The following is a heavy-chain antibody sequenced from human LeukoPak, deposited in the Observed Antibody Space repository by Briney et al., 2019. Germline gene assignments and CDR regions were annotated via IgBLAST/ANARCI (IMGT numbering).Heavy chain of an antibody. V-gene: IGHV3-21*01. CDR2: ISSSSSYI. D-gene: IGHD3-10*01. J-gene: IGHJ4*02. CDR3: ARVKGDYYGSGGFDY. CDR1: GFTFSSYS. Sequence: GGSLRLSCAASGFTFSSYSMNWVRQAPGKGLEWVSSISSSSSYIYYADSVKGRFTISRDNAKNSLYLQMNSLRAEDTAVYYCARVKGDYYGSGGFDYWGQGTLVTVSS.